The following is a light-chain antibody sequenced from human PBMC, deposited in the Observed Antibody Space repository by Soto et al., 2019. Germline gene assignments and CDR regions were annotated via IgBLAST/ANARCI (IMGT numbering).Light chain of an antibody. J-gene: IGKJ5*01. CDR2: AAS. CDR1: QSISIY. V-gene: IGKV1-39*01. Sequence: MTSSALFLSASAGDRIPFNCLSSQSISIYGNWYQHKQGKSPKLLIYAASRLQSGVASRFSGSGSGPDFTLTISSLQPEDVAPYYCQQIYNTPLAFGQGTRLEIK. CDR3: QQIYNTPLA.